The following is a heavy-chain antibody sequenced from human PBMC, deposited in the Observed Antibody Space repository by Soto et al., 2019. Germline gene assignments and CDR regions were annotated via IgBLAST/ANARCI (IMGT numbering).Heavy chain of an antibody. V-gene: IGHV3-33*01. J-gene: IGHJ6*02. CDR3: ASWGRMARLGQSYYYYGMDV. CDR1: GFTFSSYG. CDR2: IWYDGSNK. Sequence: QVQLVESGGGVVQPGRSLRLSCAASGFTFSSYGMHWVRQAPGKGLEWVAVIWYDGSNKYYADSVKGRFTISRDNSKNTLYLQMNSLRAEDTAVYYCASWGRMARLGQSYYYYGMDVWGQGTTVTVSS. D-gene: IGHD3-16*01.